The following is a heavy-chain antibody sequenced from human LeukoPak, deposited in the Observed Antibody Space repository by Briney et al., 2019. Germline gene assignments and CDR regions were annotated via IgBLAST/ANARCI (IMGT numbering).Heavy chain of an antibody. Sequence: GSSVKLSFKASGGTFSSYAISWERQAPGQGLEWMGGIIPIFGTANYAQKFQGRVTITTDESTSTAYMELRSLRSEDKAVYYCAREGGYSYGRRDYYYYYMDVWGKGTTVTVSS. CDR3: AREGGYSYGRRDYYYYYMDV. J-gene: IGHJ6*03. CDR1: GGTFSSYA. V-gene: IGHV1-69*05. CDR2: IIPIFGTA. D-gene: IGHD5-18*01.